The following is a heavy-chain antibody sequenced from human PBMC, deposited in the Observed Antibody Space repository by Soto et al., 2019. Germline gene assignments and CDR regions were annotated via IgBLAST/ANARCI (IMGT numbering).Heavy chain of an antibody. CDR2: ISGKGDKT. V-gene: IGHV3-23*01. D-gene: IGHD3-22*01. CDR1: ALTFNKFA. CDR3: AKGQHGPLYIYDSAGFHADDAFYV. Sequence: QVLQSGGRSAQPGGSLRVSCEVPALTFNKFAMSWVRQAPGKGLEWVSVISGKGDKTYYAESVKGRFSISRDNSKNTVYLQLNNLGPEDTAIYYCAKGQHGPLYIYDSAGFHADDAFYVWGQGTVVSVSS. J-gene: IGHJ3*01.